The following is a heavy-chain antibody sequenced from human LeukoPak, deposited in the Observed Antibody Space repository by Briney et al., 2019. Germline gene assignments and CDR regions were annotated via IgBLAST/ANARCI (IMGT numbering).Heavy chain of an antibody. D-gene: IGHD1-1*01. CDR1: GFTFSESY. V-gene: IGHV3-11*01. J-gene: IGHJ3*02. Sequence: GGSLRLSCAASGFTFSESYMSWIRQAPGKGLEWLSYISSSGSTIYYADSVKGRFTISRDNAKNSLYLQMNSLRAEDTAVYYCARKAGTISGDAFDIWGQGTMVTVSS. CDR3: ARKAGTISGDAFDI. CDR2: ISSSGSTI.